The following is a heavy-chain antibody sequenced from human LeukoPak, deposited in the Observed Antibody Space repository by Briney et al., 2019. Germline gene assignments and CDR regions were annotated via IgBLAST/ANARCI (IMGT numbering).Heavy chain of an antibody. J-gene: IGHJ6*02. D-gene: IGHD3-22*01. CDR1: GYTFTSYG. Sequence: ASVKVSCKASGYTFTSYGISWVRQAPGQGLEWMGWISAYNGNTNYAQKLQGRVTMTTDTSTSTAYMELRSLRSDDTAVYYCARRNYYDSSGYYYNYYHGMDVWGQGTTVTVSS. CDR2: ISAYNGNT. CDR3: ARRNYYDSSGYYYNYYHGMDV. V-gene: IGHV1-18*01.